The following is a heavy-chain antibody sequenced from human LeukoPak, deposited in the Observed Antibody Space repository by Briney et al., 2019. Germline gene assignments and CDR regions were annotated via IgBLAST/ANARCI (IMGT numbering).Heavy chain of an antibody. CDR1: GFTFSSYA. J-gene: IGHJ4*02. CDR2: ISYDGSNK. CDR3: AKSFDDYVWGSYRIDY. V-gene: IGHV3-30-3*02. Sequence: PGGSLRLSCAASGFTFSSYAMHWVRQAPGKGLEWVAVISYDGSNKYYADSVKGRFTISRDNSKNTLYLQMNSLRAEDTAVYYCAKSFDDYVWGSYRIDYWGQGTLVTVSS. D-gene: IGHD3-16*02.